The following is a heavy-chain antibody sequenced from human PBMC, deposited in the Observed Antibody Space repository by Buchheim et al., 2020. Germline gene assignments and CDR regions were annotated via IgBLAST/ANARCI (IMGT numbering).Heavy chain of an antibody. Sequence: QVQLQESGPGLVKPSGTLSLTCTVSGGSISSYYWSWIRQPPGKGLEWIGYIYYSGSTNYNPSLKSRVTISVDTSKNQFSLKLSSVTAADTAVYYCARGAGTARSWFDPWGQGTL. CDR2: IYYSGST. CDR3: ARGAGTARSWFDP. V-gene: IGHV4-59*01. D-gene: IGHD1-1*01. CDR1: GGSISSYY. J-gene: IGHJ5*02.